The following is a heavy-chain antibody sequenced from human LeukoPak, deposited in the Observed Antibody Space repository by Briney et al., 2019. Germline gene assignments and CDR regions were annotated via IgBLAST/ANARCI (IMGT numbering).Heavy chain of an antibody. D-gene: IGHD1-26*01. CDR2: INPNSGGT. CDR1: GYTFTGYY. Sequence: GASVKVSCKASGYTFTGYYMHWVRQAPGQGLEWMGWINPNSGGTNYAQKFQGRATMTRDTSISTAYMELSRLRSDDTAVYYCARVSGSYPDDAFDIWGQGTMVTVSS. CDR3: ARVSGSYPDDAFDI. J-gene: IGHJ3*02. V-gene: IGHV1-2*02.